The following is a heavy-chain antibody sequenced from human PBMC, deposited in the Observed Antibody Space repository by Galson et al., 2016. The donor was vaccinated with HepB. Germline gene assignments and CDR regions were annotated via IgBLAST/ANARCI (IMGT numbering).Heavy chain of an antibody. CDR1: GFTFTSYG. V-gene: IGHV3-30*18. CDR2: ISFDGTEK. Sequence: SLRLSCAAAGFTFTSYGIHWVRQAPGKGLEWVAVISFDGTEKYYADSVKGRFTISRDKSKKTVSLQMNSLRAEDTAVYYCAKGEYPVDYHYGMDAWGKGTMVTVSS. D-gene: IGHD2/OR15-2a*01. CDR3: AKGEYPVDYHYGMDA. J-gene: IGHJ6*04.